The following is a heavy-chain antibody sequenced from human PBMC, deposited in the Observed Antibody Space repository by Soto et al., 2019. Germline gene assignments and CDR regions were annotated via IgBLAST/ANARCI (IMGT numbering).Heavy chain of an antibody. V-gene: IGHV4-39*01. CDR1: GGSISSSSYY. Sequence: PSETLSLTCTVSGGSISSSSYYWGWIRQPPGKGLERIGIIYYSGSTYYNPSLKSRVTISVDTSKNQFSLMLSSVTAADTAVFYCARQQQLVPSYYYYYGMDVWGQGTTVTVSS. J-gene: IGHJ6*02. D-gene: IGHD6-13*01. CDR2: IYYSGST. CDR3: ARQQQLVPSYYYYYGMDV.